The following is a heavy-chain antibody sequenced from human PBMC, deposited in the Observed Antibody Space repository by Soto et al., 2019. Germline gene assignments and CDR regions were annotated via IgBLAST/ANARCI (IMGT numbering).Heavy chain of an antibody. CDR3: ASHRLQPGSGYYRSFDY. CDR2: IIPIFGTA. CDR1: GGTFSSYA. J-gene: IGHJ4*02. D-gene: IGHD3-22*01. V-gene: IGHV1-69*06. Sequence: SVKVSCKASGGTFSSYAISWVRQAPGQGLEWMGGIIPIFGTANYAQKFQGRVTITADKSTSTAYMELSSLRSEDTAVYYCASHRLQPGSGYYRSFDYWGQGTLVTVSS.